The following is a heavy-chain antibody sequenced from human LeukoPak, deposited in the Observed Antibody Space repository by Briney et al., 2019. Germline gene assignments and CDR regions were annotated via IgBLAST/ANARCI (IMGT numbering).Heavy chain of an antibody. CDR2: SHYSGTT. V-gene: IGHV4-59*08. Sequence: SSETLSLTCTVSGDSISTYYWTWIRQPPGKGLEWIGYSHYSGTTNYNPSLKSRVTISLDTSKNQFSLNLTSLTAADTAVYYCARPQQNWYFDLWGRGTLVTVSS. CDR3: ARPQQNWYFDL. D-gene: IGHD1/OR15-1a*01. CDR1: GDSISTYY. J-gene: IGHJ2*01.